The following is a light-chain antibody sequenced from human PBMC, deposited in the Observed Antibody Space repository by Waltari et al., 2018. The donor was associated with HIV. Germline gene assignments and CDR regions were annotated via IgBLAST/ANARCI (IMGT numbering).Light chain of an antibody. CDR2: GAS. CDR1: QSITNN. CDR3: QQSDSPPRT. Sequence: DIQITQSPSSLYASVGDRITITCRASQSITNNLNWYQQKPGKAPQLLIYGASNLQSGVPSRFSGSGSGTDFTLAISSLQPEDFATFYCQQSDSPPRTFGQGTKVEV. V-gene: IGKV1-39*01. J-gene: IGKJ1*01.